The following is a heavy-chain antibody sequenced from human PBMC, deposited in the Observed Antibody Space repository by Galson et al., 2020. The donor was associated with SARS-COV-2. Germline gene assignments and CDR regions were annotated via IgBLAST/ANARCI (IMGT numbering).Heavy chain of an antibody. Sequence: GRSLRLPCTASGLTVSTDYMTWVRQAPGKGLEWVPVLYSDGSTFYAVSVKGRFTISRDNSKNTLYLQLNSLRAEDTAVYYCARSLRRGYYDFWSGYYDSWGQGTLVTVSS. D-gene: IGHD3-3*01. CDR3: ARSLRRGYYDFWSGYYDS. J-gene: IGHJ4*02. V-gene: IGHV3-53*01. CDR1: GLTVSTDY. CDR2: LYSDGST.